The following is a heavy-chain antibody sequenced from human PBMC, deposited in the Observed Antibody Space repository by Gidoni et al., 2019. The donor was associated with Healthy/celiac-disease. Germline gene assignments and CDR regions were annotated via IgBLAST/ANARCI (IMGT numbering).Heavy chain of an antibody. Sequence: EVQLVESGGGLVQPGGSLRLSCAASGFTFSSYEMNWVCQAPGKGLEWVSYISSSGSTIYYAASVKGRFTISRDNAKNSLYLQMNSLRAEDTAVYYCARDYYDSSGDYYYYYGMDVWGQGTTVTVSS. D-gene: IGHD3-22*01. CDR3: ARDYYDSSGDYYYYYGMDV. CDR1: GFTFSSYE. J-gene: IGHJ6*02. CDR2: ISSSGSTI. V-gene: IGHV3-48*03.